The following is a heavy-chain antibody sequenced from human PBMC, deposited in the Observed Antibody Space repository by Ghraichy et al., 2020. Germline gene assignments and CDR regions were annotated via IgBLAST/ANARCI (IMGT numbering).Heavy chain of an antibody. Sequence: SETLSLTCTVSGGSISSYYWSWIRQPPGKGLEWIGYIYYSGSTNYNPSLKSRVTISVDTSKNQFSLKLSSVTAADTAVYYCARHLSFRRDGYNYHGLDYWGQGTLVTVSS. CDR1: GGSISSYY. J-gene: IGHJ4*02. V-gene: IGHV4-59*08. CDR3: ARHLSFRRDGYNYHGLDY. D-gene: IGHD5-24*01. CDR2: IYYSGST.